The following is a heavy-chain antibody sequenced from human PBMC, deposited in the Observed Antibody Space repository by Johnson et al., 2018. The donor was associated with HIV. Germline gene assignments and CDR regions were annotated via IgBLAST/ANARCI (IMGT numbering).Heavy chain of an antibody. D-gene: IGHD6-13*01. CDR1: GFTFSSYA. CDR2: IYSGGST. V-gene: IGHV3-NL1*01. CDR3: ARTQVYSSSRDDAFDI. J-gene: IGHJ3*02. Sequence: QVQLVESGGGVVQPGRSMRLSCAASGFTFSSYAVHWVRQAPGKGLEWVSIIYSGGSTYYADSVKGRFTISRDNSKNTLYLQMSGLRIEDTAVYYCARTQVYSSSRDDAFDIWGQGTMVTVSS.